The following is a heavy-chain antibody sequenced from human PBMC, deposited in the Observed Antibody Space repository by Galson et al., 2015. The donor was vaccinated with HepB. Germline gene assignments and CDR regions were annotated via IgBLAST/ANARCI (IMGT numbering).Heavy chain of an antibody. CDR3: ARGRGYGGNSYYSG. Sequence: SETLSLTCAVYGGSFSGYYWSWIRQPPGKGLEWIGEINHSGSTNYNPSLKSRVTISVDTSKNQFSLKLSSVTAADTAVYYCARGRGYGGNSYYSGWGQGTLVTVSS. CDR2: INHSGST. V-gene: IGHV4-34*01. J-gene: IGHJ4*02. CDR1: GGSFSGYY. D-gene: IGHD4-23*01.